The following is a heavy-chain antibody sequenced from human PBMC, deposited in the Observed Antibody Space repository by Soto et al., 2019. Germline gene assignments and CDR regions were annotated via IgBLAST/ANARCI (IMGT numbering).Heavy chain of an antibody. D-gene: IGHD6-13*01. CDR2: IYYSGST. CDR3: ARHSRIAAAVNWFDP. J-gene: IGHJ5*02. V-gene: IGHV4-59*08. Sequence: PETLSNTCTVSGGSINSYYWSWIRQPPGKGLEWIGYIYYSGSTNYNPSLKSRVTISVDTSKNQFSLKLSSVTAADTAVYYCARHSRIAAAVNWFDPWGQGTLVTVSS. CDR1: GGSINSYY.